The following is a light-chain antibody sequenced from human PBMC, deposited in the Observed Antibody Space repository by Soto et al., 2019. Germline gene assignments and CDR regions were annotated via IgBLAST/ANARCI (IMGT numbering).Light chain of an antibody. CDR2: GAS. Sequence: EIVLTQSPGTLSLSPGERATLSCKASQSVSSHLAWYQQRPGQAPRLLIYGASSRATGIPDRFSGSGSGTDFTLTIRRLEPEDFALYYCQQYGNSPPLTFGGGTTVDIK. V-gene: IGKV3-20*01. CDR1: QSVSSH. J-gene: IGKJ4*01. CDR3: QQYGNSPPLT.